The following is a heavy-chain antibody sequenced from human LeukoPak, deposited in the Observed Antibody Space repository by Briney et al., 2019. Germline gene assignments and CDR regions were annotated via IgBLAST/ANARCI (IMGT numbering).Heavy chain of an antibody. J-gene: IGHJ4*02. CDR3: VKENRGYCSSTSCSTTFDY. CDR1: GFTFSSYA. V-gene: IGHV3-64D*06. CDR2: ISSNGGST. Sequence: GGSLRLSCSASGFTFSSYAMHWVRQAPGKGLEYVSAISSNGGSTYHADSVKGRFTISRDNSKNTLYLQMSSLRAEDTAVYYCVKENRGYCSSTSCSTTFDYWGQGTLVTVSS. D-gene: IGHD2-2*01.